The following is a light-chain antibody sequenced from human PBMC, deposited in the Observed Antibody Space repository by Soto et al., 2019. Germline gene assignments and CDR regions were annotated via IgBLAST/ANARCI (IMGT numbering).Light chain of an antibody. Sequence: DIQMTQSPSTLSASVGDRVTITCRASQSISSWLAWYQQKPGKAPKLLIYDASSLESGVPSRFSGSGSGTEFTLTISSLQPDDFATYYCQQYNSYSPWTFGQGNKVDIK. CDR2: DAS. V-gene: IGKV1-5*01. CDR3: QQYNSYSPWT. CDR1: QSISSW. J-gene: IGKJ1*01.